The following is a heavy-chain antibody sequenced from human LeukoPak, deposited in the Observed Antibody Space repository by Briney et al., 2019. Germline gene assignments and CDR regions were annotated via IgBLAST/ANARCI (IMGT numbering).Heavy chain of an antibody. J-gene: IGHJ4*02. CDR3: ARDLTDDVAPFDY. Sequence: GGSLRLSCAASGFTFSSYWMHWVRQAPGKGLVWVSRTNSDGSSTSYADSVKGRFTISRDNAKNTLYLQMNSLRAEDTAVYYCARDLTDDVAPFDYWGQGTLVTVSS. CDR2: TNSDGSST. CDR1: GFTFSSYW. D-gene: IGHD1-1*01. V-gene: IGHV3-74*01.